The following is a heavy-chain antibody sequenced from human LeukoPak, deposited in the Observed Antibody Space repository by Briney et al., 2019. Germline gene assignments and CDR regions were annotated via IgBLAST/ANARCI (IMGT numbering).Heavy chain of an antibody. CDR1: GYTFTGYY. V-gene: IGHV1-2*02. CDR2: INPNSGGT. J-gene: IGHJ6*03. CDR3: ARGMSYYGSGSYLYTYYYYYMDV. Sequence: ASVKVSCKASGYTFTGYYMHRVRQAPGQGLEWMGWINPNSGGTNYAQKFQGRVTMTRDTSISTAYMELSRLRSDDTAVYYCARGMSYYGSGSYLYTYYYYYMDVWGKGTTVTVSS. D-gene: IGHD3-10*01.